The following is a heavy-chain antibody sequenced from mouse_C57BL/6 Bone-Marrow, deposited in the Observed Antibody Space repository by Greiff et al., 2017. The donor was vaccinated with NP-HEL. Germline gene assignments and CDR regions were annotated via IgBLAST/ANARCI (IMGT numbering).Heavy chain of an antibody. V-gene: IGHV7-1*01. CDR1: GFTFSDFY. Sequence: EVKVVESGGGLVQSGRSLRLSCATSGFTFSDFYMEWVRQAPGKGLEWIAASRNKANDYTTEYSASVKGRFIVSRDTSQSILYLQMNALRAEDTAIYYCARDADYSEGAWFAYWGQGTLVTVSA. CDR2: SRNKANDYTT. CDR3: ARDADYSEGAWFAY. J-gene: IGHJ3*01. D-gene: IGHD2-12*01.